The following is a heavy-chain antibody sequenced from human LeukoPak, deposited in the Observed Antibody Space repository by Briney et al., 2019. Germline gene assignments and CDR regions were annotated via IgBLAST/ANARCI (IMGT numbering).Heavy chain of an antibody. CDR1: GFTFSSYS. CDR2: ISSSSSYI. Sequence: PGGSLRLSCAASGFTFSSYSMNWVRQAPGKGLEWVSSISSSSSYIYYADSVKGRFTISRDNAKNSLYLQMNSLRAEDTAVYYCARDSFDYGGPAGVDYWGQGTLVTVSS. CDR3: ARDSFDYGGPAGVDY. D-gene: IGHD4-23*01. J-gene: IGHJ4*02. V-gene: IGHV3-21*01.